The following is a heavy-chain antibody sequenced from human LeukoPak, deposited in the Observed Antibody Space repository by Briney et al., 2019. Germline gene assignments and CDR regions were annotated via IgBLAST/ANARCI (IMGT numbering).Heavy chain of an antibody. CDR3: ARAGNGSGSYDGGIDY. J-gene: IGHJ4*02. D-gene: IGHD3-10*01. Sequence: SETLSLTCAVPGGLFSGYSWNWIRQPPGKGLEWIGEINHSGSSNYNPSLNSPLTIAVDTSKHQFSLKLSSVTAADPAVYYCARAGNGSGSYDGGIDYWGQGTLVTVSS. CDR1: GGLFSGYS. V-gene: IGHV4-34*01. CDR2: INHSGSS.